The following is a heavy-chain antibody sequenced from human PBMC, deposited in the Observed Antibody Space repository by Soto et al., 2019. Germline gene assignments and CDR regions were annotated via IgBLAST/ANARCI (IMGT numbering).Heavy chain of an antibody. CDR3: ARAPGAAARPPFDY. J-gene: IGHJ4*02. Sequence: LRLSCAASRFIFNSYSMNWVRQAPGKGLEWVSSISSSSSYIYYANSVKGRFTISRDNAKNSLYLQMNSLRAEDTAVYYCARAPGAAARPPFDYWGRGTLVTVSS. CDR2: ISSSSSYI. CDR1: RFIFNSYS. D-gene: IGHD6-13*01. V-gene: IGHV3-21*01.